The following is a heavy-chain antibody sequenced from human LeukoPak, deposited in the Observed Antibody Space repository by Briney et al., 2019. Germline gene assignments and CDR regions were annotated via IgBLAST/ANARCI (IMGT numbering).Heavy chain of an antibody. CDR2: ISAYNGNT. CDR1: GYTFTSYG. CDR3: ARTPSDGDYRDYYYYYYMDV. Sequence: ASVKVSCKASGYTFTSYGISWVRQAPGQGLEWMGWISAYNGNTNYAQKLQGRVTMTTDTSTSTAYMELRSLRSDDTAVYYCARTPSDGDYRDYYYYYYMDVWGKGTTVTVSS. J-gene: IGHJ6*03. V-gene: IGHV1-18*01. D-gene: IGHD4-17*01.